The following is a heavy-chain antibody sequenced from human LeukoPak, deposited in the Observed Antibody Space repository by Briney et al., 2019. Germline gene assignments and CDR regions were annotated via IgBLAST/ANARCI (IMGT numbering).Heavy chain of an antibody. D-gene: IGHD5-24*01. V-gene: IGHV4-4*02. CDR2: IYHSGST. J-gene: IGHJ5*02. Sequence: XETLSLTCAVSGGSISSSNWWSWVRQPPGKGLEWIGEIYHSGSTNYNPSLKSRVAISVDKSKNQFSLKLSSVTAADTAVYYCARNPLETGWFDPWGQGTLVTVSS. CDR3: ARNPLETGWFDP. CDR1: GGSISSSNW.